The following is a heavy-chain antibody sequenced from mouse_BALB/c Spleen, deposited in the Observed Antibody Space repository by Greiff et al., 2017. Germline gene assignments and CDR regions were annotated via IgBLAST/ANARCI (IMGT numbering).Heavy chain of an antibody. CDR1: GFTFSSYA. D-gene: IGHD1-1*01. CDR3: ARGRDYGSAWFAY. Sequence: EVKLMESGGGLVKPGGSLKLSCAASGFTFSSYAMSWVRQTPEKRLEWVASISSGGSTYYPDSVKGRFTISRDNARNILYLQMSSLRSEDTAMYYCARGRDYGSAWFAYWGQGTLVTVSA. V-gene: IGHV5-6-5*01. CDR2: ISSGGST. J-gene: IGHJ3*01.